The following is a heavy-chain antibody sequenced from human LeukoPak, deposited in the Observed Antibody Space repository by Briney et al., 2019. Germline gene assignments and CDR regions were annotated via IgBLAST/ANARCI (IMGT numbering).Heavy chain of an antibody. J-gene: IGHJ3*02. Sequence: SETLSLTCAVYGGSFSGYYWSWIRQPPGKGLEWIGEINHSGSTNYNPSLKNRVTISVVTSKNQFSLKLSSVTAADTAVYYCARVVQGFDDFEIWGQGTMVTVSS. D-gene: IGHD2-2*01. V-gene: IGHV4-34*01. CDR3: ARVVQGFDDFEI. CDR1: GGSFSGYY. CDR2: INHSGST.